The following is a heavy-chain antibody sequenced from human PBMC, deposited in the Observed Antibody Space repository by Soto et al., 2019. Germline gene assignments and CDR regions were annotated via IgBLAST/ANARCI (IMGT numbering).Heavy chain of an antibody. D-gene: IGHD3-3*01. CDR1: GGSISSYY. CDR2: IYYSGST. Sequence: PSETLSLTCTVSGGSISSYYWSWIRQPPGKGLEWIGYIYYSGSTNYNPSLKSRVTISVDTSKNQFSLKLSSVTAADTAVYYCARGQLNYDFWSGYSLTPNYGMDVWGQGTTVT. V-gene: IGHV4-59*01. J-gene: IGHJ6*02. CDR3: ARGQLNYDFWSGYSLTPNYGMDV.